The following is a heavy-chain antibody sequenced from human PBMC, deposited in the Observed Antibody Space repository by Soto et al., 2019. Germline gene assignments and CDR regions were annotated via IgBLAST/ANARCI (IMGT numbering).Heavy chain of an antibody. D-gene: IGHD3-16*01. CDR2: IIPFFKAA. CDR3: ARDVPLNYYDGTFSYYAMDV. V-gene: IGHV1-69*13. CDR1: GGTFSSHA. J-gene: IGHJ6*02. Sequence: ASVKVSCKASGGTFSSHAISWVRQAPGQGLEWMGGIIPFFKAANYAQKFQGRVTITADDSTSTSYMDLYSLRSEDAAVYYCARDVPLNYYDGTFSYYAMDVWGQGTTVTVSS.